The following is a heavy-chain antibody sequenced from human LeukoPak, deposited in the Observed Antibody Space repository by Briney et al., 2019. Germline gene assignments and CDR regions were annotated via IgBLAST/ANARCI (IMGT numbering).Heavy chain of an antibody. D-gene: IGHD1-26*01. V-gene: IGHV1-69*13. CDR2: IIPSFGPP. CDR3: ARDRSSGTFDSFGV. J-gene: IGHJ3*01. Sequence: GASVKVSCKASGGTFSNYAFSWVRQSPRQGLEWMGGIIPSFGPPNNAQKFQDRVTITADESKSTVHMELSSLTSDDTAIYSCARDRSSGTFDSFGVWGPGTLVTVSS. CDR1: GGTFSNYA.